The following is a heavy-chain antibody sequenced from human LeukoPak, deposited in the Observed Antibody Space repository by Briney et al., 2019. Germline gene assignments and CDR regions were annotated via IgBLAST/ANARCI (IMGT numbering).Heavy chain of an antibody. CDR2: IYPGDSDI. J-gene: IGHJ4*02. V-gene: IGHV5-51*01. CDR3: ARLSSDGYYYSDY. CDR1: GYSFTSYW. Sequence: AESLKISCKDSGYSFTSYWIGWVRQMPGKGLEWMGIIYPGDSDIRYSPSFQGQVTISADKSISTAYLQWSSLKASDTAMYFCARLSSDGYYYSDYWGEGTLVTVSS. D-gene: IGHD2-15*01.